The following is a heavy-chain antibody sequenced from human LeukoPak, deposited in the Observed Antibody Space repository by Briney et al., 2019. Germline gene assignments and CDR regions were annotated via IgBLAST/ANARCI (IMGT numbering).Heavy chain of an antibody. J-gene: IGHJ6*02. CDR3: ARVSSAGPYYYGLDV. CDR2: IYYSGST. Sequence: SETLSLTCTVSGGSISTYSWSWIRQSPGKALEWIGYIYYSGSTNNNPSLRRRVTMSLDTSKNQVSLKLSSVAAADTAVYYCARVSSAGPYYYGLDVWGQGTTVTVSS. CDR1: GGSISTYS. D-gene: IGHD3-22*01. V-gene: IGHV4-59*01.